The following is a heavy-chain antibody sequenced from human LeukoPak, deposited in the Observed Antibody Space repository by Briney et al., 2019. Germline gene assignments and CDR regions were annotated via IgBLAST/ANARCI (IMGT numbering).Heavy chain of an antibody. CDR3: ARHQGAGFGELLSFDY. CDR2: IYSTGSS. V-gene: IGHV4-61*02. J-gene: IGHJ4*02. CDR1: GGSISSGSYY. Sequence: PSETLSLTCTVSGGSISSGSYYWSWIRQPAGKGLEWIGRIYSTGSSNYNPSLKSRVSISMDTSKNQFSLKLSSVTAADTAVYYCARHQGAGFGELLSFDYWGQGTLVTVSS. D-gene: IGHD3-10*01.